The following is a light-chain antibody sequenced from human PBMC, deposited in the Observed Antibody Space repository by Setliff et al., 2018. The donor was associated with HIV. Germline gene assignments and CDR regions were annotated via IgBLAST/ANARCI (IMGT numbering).Light chain of an antibody. CDR2: DVS. CDR1: SSNIGSYNF. CDR3: CSYSGSSTFDV. J-gene: IGLJ1*01. V-gene: IGLV2-23*02. Sequence: QSVLTQPASVSGSPGQSISMSCTGSSSNIGSYNFVSWYQQHPDKAPKLIIYDVSKRPSGVSDRFSGSKSGNTASLTISGLQADDEADYYCCSYSGSSTFDVFGGGTKVTVL.